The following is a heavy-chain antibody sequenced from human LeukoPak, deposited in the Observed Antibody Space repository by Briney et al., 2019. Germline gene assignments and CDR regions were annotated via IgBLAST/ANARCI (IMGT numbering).Heavy chain of an antibody. CDR1: GGSFSGYY. J-gene: IGHJ4*02. D-gene: IGHD5-12*01. V-gene: IGHV4-34*01. CDR2: INHSGST. Sequence: PSETLSLTCAVYGGSFSGYYWSWIRQPPGKGLEWIGEINHSGSTNYNPSLKSRVTISVDTSKNQFSLKLSSVTAADTAVYYCAERGYSGYELDYWGQGTLVTVSS. CDR3: AERGYSGYELDY.